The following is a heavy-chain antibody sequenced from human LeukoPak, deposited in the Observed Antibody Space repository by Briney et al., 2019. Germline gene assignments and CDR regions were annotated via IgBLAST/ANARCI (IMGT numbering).Heavy chain of an antibody. CDR2: INPNSGDT. Sequence: ASVKVSCKASGYTFTGYYLHWVRQAPGQGLEWMGWINPNSGDTNNAQKFQGRVTMTRDTSISTAYMELSRLRSDDTAVYYCAKVQVRTQILTAMVSFGSLGPNVYGMDVWGQGTTVTVSS. CDR3: AKVQVRTQILTAMVSFGSLGPNVYGMDV. CDR1: GYTFTGYY. D-gene: IGHD5-18*01. V-gene: IGHV1-2*02. J-gene: IGHJ6*02.